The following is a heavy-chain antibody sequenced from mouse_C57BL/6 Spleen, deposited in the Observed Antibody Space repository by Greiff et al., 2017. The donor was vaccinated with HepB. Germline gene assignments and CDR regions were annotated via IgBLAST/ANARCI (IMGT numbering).Heavy chain of an antibody. Sequence: EVKLMESGPGLVKPSQSLSLTCSVTGYSITSGYYWNWIRQFPGNKLEWMGYISYDGSNNYNPSLKNRISITRDTSKNQFFLKLNSVTTEDTATYYCARDVGRGYFDYWGQGTTLTVSS. V-gene: IGHV3-6*01. CDR1: GYSITSGYY. D-gene: IGHD4-1*01. CDR2: ISYDGSN. CDR3: ARDVGRGYFDY. J-gene: IGHJ2*01.